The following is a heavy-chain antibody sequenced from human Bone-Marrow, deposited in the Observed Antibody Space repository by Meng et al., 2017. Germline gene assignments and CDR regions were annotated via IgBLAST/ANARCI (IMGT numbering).Heavy chain of an antibody. CDR3: AKRSCSGGSCYTFFDY. CDR1: GFTFSSYA. J-gene: IGHJ4*02. V-gene: IGHV3-23*01. D-gene: IGHD2-15*01. Sequence: GESLKISCAASGFTFSSYALSWVRQAPGKGLEWVSGITTSGDSTYYEDSVKGRLTISRDNSKNMLFLQMNSLRVEDTAVYYCAKRSCSGGSCYTFFDYWGQGTLVTVYS. CDR2: ITTSGDST.